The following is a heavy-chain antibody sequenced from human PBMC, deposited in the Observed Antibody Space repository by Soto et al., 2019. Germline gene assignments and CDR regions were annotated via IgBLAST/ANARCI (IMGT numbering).Heavy chain of an antibody. CDR3: ARLTVVSTYFFDY. Sequence: QLQLQESGSGLVKPSQTLSLTCAVSGGSISSGGYSWSWIRQPPGKGLEWIGYVYQSGSTYYNPSLKSRVSISADRSKNQFSLRLRPVTATDTAVYFCARLTVVSTYFFDYWGQGTLVTVSS. V-gene: IGHV4-30-2*01. CDR2: VYQSGST. CDR1: GGSISSGGYS. J-gene: IGHJ4*02. D-gene: IGHD4-17*01.